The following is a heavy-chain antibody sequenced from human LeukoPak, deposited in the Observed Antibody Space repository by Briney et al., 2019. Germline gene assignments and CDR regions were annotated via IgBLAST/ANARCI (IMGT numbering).Heavy chain of an antibody. CDR3: ARDRRWAAAGRPYYKNGLDV. CDR1: GGPINSHY. CDR2: IHHSGYI. J-gene: IGHJ6*02. V-gene: IGHV4-59*11. D-gene: IGHD6-13*01. Sequence: SETLSLTCTVSGGPINSHYWSWIRLPPGKGLEWIGYIHHSGYINYNPYLKSRVTISVDTSKNQFSLKLTSVTAADTAVYYCARDRRWAAAGRPYYKNGLDVWGQGTTVTVSS.